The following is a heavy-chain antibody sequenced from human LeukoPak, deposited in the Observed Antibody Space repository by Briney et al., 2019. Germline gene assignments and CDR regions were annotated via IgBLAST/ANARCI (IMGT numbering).Heavy chain of an antibody. D-gene: IGHD3-22*01. CDR1: GFTFSNAW. Sequence: GGSLRLSCAASGFTFSNAWLNWVRQAPGKGLEWVSYISSSSTTIYYADSVKGRFTISRDNAKNSLYLQMNSLRAEDTAVYYCARDHHRRLYDSQARDTFDFWGQGTMVTVSS. J-gene: IGHJ3*01. CDR2: ISSSSTTI. V-gene: IGHV3-48*01. CDR3: ARDHHRRLYDSQARDTFDF.